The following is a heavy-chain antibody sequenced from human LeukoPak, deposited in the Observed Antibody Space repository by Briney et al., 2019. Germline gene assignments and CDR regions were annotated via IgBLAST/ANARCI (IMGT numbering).Heavy chain of an antibody. Sequence: PSGTLSPTCGVSGGSVTSTNYWTWVRQSPGKGLEWIGEINHSGSTNYNPSLKSRVTISVDTSKNQFSLKLSSVTAADTAVYYCARGPITMIDIWGQGTLVTVSS. CDR3: ARGPITMIDI. J-gene: IGHJ4*02. D-gene: IGHD3-22*01. CDR2: INHSGST. CDR1: GGSVTSTNY. V-gene: IGHV4-4*02.